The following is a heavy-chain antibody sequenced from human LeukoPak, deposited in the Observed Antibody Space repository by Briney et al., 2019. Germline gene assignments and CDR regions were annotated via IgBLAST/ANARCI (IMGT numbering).Heavy chain of an antibody. V-gene: IGHV1-18*04. J-gene: IGHJ4*02. D-gene: IGHD3-16*01. CDR1: GYSFTNYG. CDR3: ARDSASTSFPPAYDY. CDR2: ISAHNGNT. Sequence: ASVKVSCKAAGYSFTNYGVTRVRQAPGQGLEWVGWISAHNGNTNYVQKLQDRVTMTTDTSTTTAYLELRNLRSDDTAVYYCARDSASTSFPPAYDYWGQGTVVAVSS.